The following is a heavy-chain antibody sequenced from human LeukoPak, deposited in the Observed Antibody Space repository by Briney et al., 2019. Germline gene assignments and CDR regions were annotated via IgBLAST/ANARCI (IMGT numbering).Heavy chain of an antibody. Sequence: ASVKVSCKVSGYTLTELSMHLVRQAPGKGLEWMGGFDPEDGETIYAQKFQGRVTMTEDTSTDTAYMELSSLRSEDTAVYYCATDPYYDSSGHYFRFDPWGQGTLVTVSS. J-gene: IGHJ5*02. CDR3: ATDPYYDSSGHYFRFDP. V-gene: IGHV1-24*01. CDR1: GYTLTELS. CDR2: FDPEDGET. D-gene: IGHD3-22*01.